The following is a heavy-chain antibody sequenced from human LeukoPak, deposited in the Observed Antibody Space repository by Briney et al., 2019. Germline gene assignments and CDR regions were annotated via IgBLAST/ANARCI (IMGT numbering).Heavy chain of an antibody. D-gene: IGHD3-22*01. CDR2: IYTSGST. Sequence: PSETLSLTSTDSVGSISGYYWSWIRQPPGKGLERIGYIYTSGSTNYNPSLKSRVTISVDTPKNQFSLKLSSVTDADTAVYYCASSDDSCGSYYPTGHSFDYWGQGTLVTVSS. CDR1: VGSISGYY. CDR3: ASSDDSCGSYYPTGHSFDY. V-gene: IGHV4-4*09. J-gene: IGHJ4*02.